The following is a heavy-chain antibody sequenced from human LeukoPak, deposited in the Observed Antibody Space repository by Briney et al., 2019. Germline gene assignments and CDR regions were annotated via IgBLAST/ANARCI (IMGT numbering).Heavy chain of an antibody. CDR1: GYSFTTYD. D-gene: IGHD3-16*01. CDR2: MNPNSGNA. V-gene: IGHV1-8*01. J-gene: IGHJ6*03. Sequence: ASVKVSCKASGYSFTTYDINWVRQAPGQGLEWMGWMNPNSGNAGYAQKFQGRVTMTRNTSITTAYMELSSLRSEDTAVYYCARGVNTYLWFGGDYMDVWGKGSTVTVSS. CDR3: ARGVNTYLWFGGDYMDV.